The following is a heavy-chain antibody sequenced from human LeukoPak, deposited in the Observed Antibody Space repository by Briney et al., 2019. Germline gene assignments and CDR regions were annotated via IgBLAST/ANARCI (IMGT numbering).Heavy chain of an antibody. V-gene: IGHV3-23*01. CDR1: GFTFSSYA. Sequence: PGGSLRLSCAASGFTFSSYAMSWVRQAPGKGLEWVSAISGSGVITYYADSVKGRFTISRDNSKNTLYLQMNSLRVEDTAVYYCAKEGYSSTWNADFDYWGQGTLVIVSS. D-gene: IGHD6-13*01. CDR3: AKEGYSSTWNADFDY. CDR2: ISGSGVIT. J-gene: IGHJ4*02.